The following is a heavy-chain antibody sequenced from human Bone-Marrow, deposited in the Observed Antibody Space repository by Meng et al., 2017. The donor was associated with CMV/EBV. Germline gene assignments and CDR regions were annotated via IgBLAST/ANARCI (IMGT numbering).Heavy chain of an antibody. CDR2: ISFDGDNE. D-gene: IGHD1-26*01. Sequence: GESLKISCAASGFTFSNFPMHWVRQAPGKGLEWVAVISFDGDNEFYTDSVRGRFTISRDISKNTLYLQMSSLRVDDTAVYFCARGKVPNYPGSLGDAFDLWGPWKMVPVAS. CDR3: ARGKVPNYPGSLGDAFDL. J-gene: IGHJ3*01. CDR1: GFTFSNFP. V-gene: IGHV3-30*04.